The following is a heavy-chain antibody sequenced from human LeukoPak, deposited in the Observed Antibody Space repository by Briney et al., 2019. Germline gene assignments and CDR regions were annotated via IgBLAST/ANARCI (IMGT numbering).Heavy chain of an antibody. CDR2: INRDGSRT. D-gene: IGHD3-22*01. CDR3: AKDQATRGNYYGRAFDI. J-gene: IGHJ3*02. CDR1: GFTFNTYW. V-gene: IGHV3-74*01. Sequence: GGSLRLSCAASGFTFNTYWMYWVRQAPGKGLVWVSRINRDGSRTTYADSVKGRFTISRDNARNTLYLQMNSLRAEDTAIYYCAKDQATRGNYYGRAFDIWGQGTMVTVSS.